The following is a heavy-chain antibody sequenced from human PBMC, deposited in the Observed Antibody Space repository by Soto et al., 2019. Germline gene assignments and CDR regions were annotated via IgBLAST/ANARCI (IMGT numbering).Heavy chain of an antibody. J-gene: IGHJ6*02. CDR3: ARSLAVAYYYYGMDV. Sequence: QVQLVQSGAEVKKPGASVKVSCKASGYTFTSYDINWVRQATGQGLEWMGWMNPNSGNTGYAQKFQGRVTMTRNTSISTAYMALSSLRSEDTAVYYCARSLAVAYYYYGMDVWGQGTTVTVSS. V-gene: IGHV1-8*01. D-gene: IGHD6-19*01. CDR2: MNPNSGNT. CDR1: GYTFTSYD.